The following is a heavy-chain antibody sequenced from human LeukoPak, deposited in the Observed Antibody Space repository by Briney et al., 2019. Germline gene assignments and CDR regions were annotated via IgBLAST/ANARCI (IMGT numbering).Heavy chain of an antibody. D-gene: IGHD6-19*01. V-gene: IGHV3-21*01. CDR1: GFTFSSYS. J-gene: IGHJ4*02. CDR2: ISSSSSYI. Sequence: GGSLRLSCAASGFTFSSYSMSWVRQAPGKGLEWVSSISSSSSYIYYADSVKGRFTISRDNAKNSLYLQMNSLRAEDTAVYYCAREPYSSGWYPFDYWGQGTLVTVSS. CDR3: AREPYSSGWYPFDY.